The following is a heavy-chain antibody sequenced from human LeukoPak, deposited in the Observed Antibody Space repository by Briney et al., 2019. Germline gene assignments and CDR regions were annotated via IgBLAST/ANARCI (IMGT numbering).Heavy chain of an antibody. CDR2: ISDTGRLS. J-gene: IGHJ4*02. V-gene: IGHV3-23*01. D-gene: IGHD3-3*01. CDR3: ARLFFGVVSDDY. Sequence: PGGSLRLSCAASGFTFSSSAMSWVRQAPGKGLEWVAAISDTGRLSYCADSVKGRFTISRDNSKNTLYLQMNSLRAEDTAVYYCARLFFGVVSDDYWGQGTLVTVSS. CDR1: GFTFSSSA.